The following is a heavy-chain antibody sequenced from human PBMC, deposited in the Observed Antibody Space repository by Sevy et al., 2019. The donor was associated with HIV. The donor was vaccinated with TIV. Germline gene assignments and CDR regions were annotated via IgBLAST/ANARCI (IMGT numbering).Heavy chain of an antibody. CDR2: IKSKTDGGTT. J-gene: IGHJ6*02. CDR1: GFTFSNAW. CDR3: TTDLAYCGGDCFFLRIKYYGMDV. Sequence: GGSLRLSCAASGFTFSNAWMSWVRQAPGKGLEWVGRIKSKTDGGTTDYAAPVKGRFTISRDDSKNTLYLQMNSLKTEDTAVYYCTTDLAYCGGDCFFLRIKYYGMDVWGQGTTVTVSS. V-gene: IGHV3-15*01. D-gene: IGHD2-21*01.